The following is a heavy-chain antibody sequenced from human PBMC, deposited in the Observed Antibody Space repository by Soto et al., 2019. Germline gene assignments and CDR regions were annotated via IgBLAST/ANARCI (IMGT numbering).Heavy chain of an antibody. D-gene: IGHD3-10*02. Sequence: QVQLQESGPGLVKPSETLSLTCTVSGGSISSYYWSWIRQPPGKGLEWIGFIFYSGSTSYNPSLXXPXTISIHTSEYQFSLKLNSVTAADTAVYYCASMIGDPVLSFDSWGQGTLVAVSS. J-gene: IGHJ5*01. V-gene: IGHV4-59*01. CDR2: IFYSGST. CDR1: GGSISSYY. CDR3: ASMIGDPVLSFDS.